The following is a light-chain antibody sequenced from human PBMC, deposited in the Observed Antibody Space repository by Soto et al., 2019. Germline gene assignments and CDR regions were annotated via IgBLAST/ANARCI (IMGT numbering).Light chain of an antibody. Sequence: EIVLTQSPGTLAVSPGERASLSCRASQSVDSNLAWYQQRPGQAPRLLIYGASTRATGIAGKFSGSGSGTEFTLTISSLQSEDFAVYFCQQYYYWPTFGQGTKVDI. CDR2: GAS. V-gene: IGKV3-15*01. J-gene: IGKJ1*01. CDR1: QSVDSN. CDR3: QQYYYWPT.